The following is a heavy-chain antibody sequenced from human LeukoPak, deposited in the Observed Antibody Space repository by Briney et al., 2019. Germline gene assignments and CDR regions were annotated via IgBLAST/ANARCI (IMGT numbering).Heavy chain of an antibody. CDR2: IRSKANSYAT. J-gene: IGHJ6*03. V-gene: IGHV3-73*01. D-gene: IGHD3-9*01. CDR3: TRSPNGLTGYYRPYYYYYMDV. Sequence: RSLRLSCAASGFTFSGSAMHWVRQASGKGLEWVGRIRSKANSYATAYAASVKGRFTISRDDSKNTAYLQMNSLKTEDTAVYYCTRSPNGLTGYYRPYYYYYMDVWGKGTTVTVSS. CDR1: GFTFSGSA.